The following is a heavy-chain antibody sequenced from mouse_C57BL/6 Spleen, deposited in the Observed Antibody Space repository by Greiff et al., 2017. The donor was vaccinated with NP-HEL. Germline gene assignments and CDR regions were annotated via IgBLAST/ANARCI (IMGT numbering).Heavy chain of an antibody. Sequence: EVKLVESEGGLVQPGSSMKLSCTASGFTFSDYYMAWVRQVPEKGLEWVANINYDGSSTYYLDSLKSRFIISRDNAKNILYLQMSSLKSEDTATYYCARDRGYYGSSPYWYFDVWGTGTTVTVSS. V-gene: IGHV5-16*01. CDR1: GFTFSDYY. J-gene: IGHJ1*03. CDR2: INYDGSST. CDR3: ARDRGYYGSSPYWYFDV. D-gene: IGHD1-1*01.